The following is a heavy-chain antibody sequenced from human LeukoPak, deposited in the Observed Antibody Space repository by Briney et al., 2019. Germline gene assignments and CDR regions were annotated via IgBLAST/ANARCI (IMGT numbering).Heavy chain of an antibody. CDR1: GYTFTGYY. V-gene: IGHV1-2*02. J-gene: IGHJ4*02. CDR2: VNPNRGGT. CDR3: ARLRVYCTNGVCKNGYYFDY. D-gene: IGHD2-8*01. Sequence: GASVNVSCKASGYTFTGYYMHWVRQAPGQGLEWMGWVNPNRGGTNYAQKLQGRVTMTRDTSISTAYMELSRLRSDDTAVYYCARLRVYCTNGVCKNGYYFDYWGQGTLVTVSS.